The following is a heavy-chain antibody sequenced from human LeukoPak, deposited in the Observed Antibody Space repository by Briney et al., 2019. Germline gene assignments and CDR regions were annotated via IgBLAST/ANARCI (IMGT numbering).Heavy chain of an antibody. CDR2: IWYDGSNK. D-gene: IGHD3-10*01. CDR1: GFTFSSYG. V-gene: IGHV3-33*01. CDR3: ARRGSGSYYNRMDV. Sequence: GGSLRLSCAASGFTFSSYGMHWVRQAPGKGLEWVAVIWYDGSNKYYADSVKGRFTISRDNSKNTLYLQMNSLRAEDTAVYYCARRGSGSYYNRMDVWGKGTTITVSS. J-gene: IGHJ6*04.